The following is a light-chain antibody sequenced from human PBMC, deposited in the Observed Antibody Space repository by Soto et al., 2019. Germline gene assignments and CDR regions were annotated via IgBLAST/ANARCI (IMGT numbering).Light chain of an antibody. CDR3: SSHAGSNLVV. CDR2: EVN. Sequence: QSALTQPPSASGSPGQSVTISCTGTSSDVGGYNYVSWYQQHPGKAPKLMIYEVNKRPSGVPDRFSGSKSGNTASLTVSGLQAEDEADYYCSSHAGSNLVVFGGGTKADRP. J-gene: IGLJ2*01. V-gene: IGLV2-8*01. CDR1: SSDVGGYNY.